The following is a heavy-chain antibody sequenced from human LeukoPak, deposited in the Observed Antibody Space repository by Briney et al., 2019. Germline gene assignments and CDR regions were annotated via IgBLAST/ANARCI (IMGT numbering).Heavy chain of an antibody. Sequence: SQTLSLTCTVSGGSISSGSYYWSWIRQPAGMGLEWIGRIYTSGSTNYNPSLKSRVTISVDTSKNQFSLKLSSVTAADTAVYYCARDFRIDAFDIWGQGTMVTVSS. V-gene: IGHV4-61*02. CDR2: IYTSGST. CDR1: GGSISSGSYY. D-gene: IGHD1-14*01. J-gene: IGHJ3*02. CDR3: ARDFRIDAFDI.